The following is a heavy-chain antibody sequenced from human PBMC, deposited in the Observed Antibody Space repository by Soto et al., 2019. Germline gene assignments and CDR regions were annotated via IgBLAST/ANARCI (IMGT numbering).Heavy chain of an antibody. CDR3: ASGLVGFCSSSSCHAYRFDP. V-gene: IGHV3-23*01. D-gene: IGHD2-2*01. J-gene: IGHJ5*02. Sequence: PGGSLRLSCAASGFSFSSFAMSWVRQAPGKGLEWVSAITGSGDATFYADSVRGRFTISRDNSKNTLYLQMNSLGAEDTALYYCASGLVGFCSSSSCHAYRFDPWGQGT. CDR2: ITGSGDAT. CDR1: GFSFSSFA.